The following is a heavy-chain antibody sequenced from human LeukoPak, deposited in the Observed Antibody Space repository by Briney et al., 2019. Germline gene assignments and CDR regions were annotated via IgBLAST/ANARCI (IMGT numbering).Heavy chain of an antibody. D-gene: IGHD6-19*01. J-gene: IGHJ1*01. V-gene: IGHV3-21*04. CDR3: AKDSRSGWYGGNFQQ. CDR2: ISITSSYI. CDR1: GFTLSSYS. Sequence: PGGSLRLSCAASGFTLSSYSMNWVRQAPGKGLEWVSCISITSSYISYADSVKGRSTISRDNAKNSLYLQMNSLRVEDTAVYYCAKDSRSGWYGGNFQQWGQGTLVTVSS.